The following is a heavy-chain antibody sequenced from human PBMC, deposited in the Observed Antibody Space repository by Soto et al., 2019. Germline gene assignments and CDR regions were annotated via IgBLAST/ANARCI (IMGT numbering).Heavy chain of an antibody. CDR3: ARELTTYDFWSGYSRWFDP. V-gene: IGHV4-34*01. Sequence: SETLSLTCAVYGGSFSGYYWSWIRQPPGKGLEWIGEINHSGSTNYNPSLKGRVTISVDTSKNQFSLKLSSVTAADTAVYYCARELTTYDFWSGYSRWFDPWGQGTLVTVSS. CDR2: INHSGST. CDR1: GGSFSGYY. J-gene: IGHJ5*02. D-gene: IGHD3-3*01.